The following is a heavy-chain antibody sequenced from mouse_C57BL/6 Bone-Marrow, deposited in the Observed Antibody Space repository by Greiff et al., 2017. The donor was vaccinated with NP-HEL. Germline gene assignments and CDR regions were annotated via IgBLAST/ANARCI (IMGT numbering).Heavy chain of an antibody. Sequence: QVTLKVSGPGILQPSQTLTLTCSFSGFSLSTFGMGVGWIRQPSGKGLEWLAHIWWDDDKYYNTALKSRLTISKDTSKNQVFLKIANVDTADTATYYCARIAEQLRLRDYFDYWGQGTTLTVSS. D-gene: IGHD3-2*02. CDR2: IWWDDDK. J-gene: IGHJ2*01. V-gene: IGHV8-8*01. CDR3: ARIAEQLRLRDYFDY. CDR1: GFSLSTFGMG.